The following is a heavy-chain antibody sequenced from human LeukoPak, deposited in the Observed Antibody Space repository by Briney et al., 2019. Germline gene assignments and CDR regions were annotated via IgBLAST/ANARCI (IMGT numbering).Heavy chain of an antibody. J-gene: IGHJ4*02. CDR1: GFTFSSYS. CDR2: ISSSSSTI. CDR3: ARDYIDPEMATTGYY. D-gene: IGHD5-24*01. Sequence: GGSLRLSCAASGFTFSSYSMNWVRQAPGKGLEWVSYISSSSSTIYYADSVKGRFTISRDNAKNSLYLQMNSLRAEDTAVYYCARDYIDPEMATTGYYRGQGTLVTVSS. V-gene: IGHV3-48*04.